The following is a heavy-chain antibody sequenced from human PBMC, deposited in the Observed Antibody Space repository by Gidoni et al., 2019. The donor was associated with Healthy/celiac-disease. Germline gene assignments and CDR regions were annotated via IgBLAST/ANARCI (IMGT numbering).Heavy chain of an antibody. CDR3: TRSDFWSGYSSD. CDR1: GFTFSGSA. CDR2: IRSKANSYAT. V-gene: IGHV3-73*01. Sequence: EVQLVESGGGLVQPGGSLKLSCAASGFTFSGSAMHWVRQASGKGLEWVGRIRSKANSYATAYAASVKGRFTISRDDSKNTAYLQMNSLKTEDTAVYYCTRSDFWSGYSSDWGQGTLVTVSS. D-gene: IGHD3-3*01. J-gene: IGHJ4*02.